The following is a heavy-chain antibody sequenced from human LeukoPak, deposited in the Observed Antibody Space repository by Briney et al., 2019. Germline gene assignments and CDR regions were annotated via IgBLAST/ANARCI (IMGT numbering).Heavy chain of an antibody. CDR3: ARDSGSYYSSGMDV. J-gene: IGHJ6*04. D-gene: IGHD3-22*01. Sequence: GGTLRLSCAASGFTFNGHWMHWVRHAPGKGLVGVSLISGDGSTICYADSVKGRFTISRDNSKNTLYLQMHSLRAEDTAVYYCARDSGSYYSSGMDVWGKGTTVTVSS. V-gene: IGHV3-74*01. CDR2: ISGDGSTI. CDR1: GFTFNGHW.